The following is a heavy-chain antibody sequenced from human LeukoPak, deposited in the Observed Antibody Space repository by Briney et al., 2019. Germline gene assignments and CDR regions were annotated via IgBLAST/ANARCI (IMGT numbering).Heavy chain of an antibody. CDR3: ARGPRLRFGDWFDP. CDR1: GGTFSSYA. V-gene: IGHV1-69*05. D-gene: IGHD5-12*01. CDR2: IIPIFGTA. Sequence: SVKVSCKASGGTFSSYAISWVRRAPGQGLEWMGGIIPIFGTANYAQKFQGRVTITTDESTSTAYMELSSLRSEDTAVYYCARGPRLRFGDWFDPWGQGTLVTVSS. J-gene: IGHJ5*02.